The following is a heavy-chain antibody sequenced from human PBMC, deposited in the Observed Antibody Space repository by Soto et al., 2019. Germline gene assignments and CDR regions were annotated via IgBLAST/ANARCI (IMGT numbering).Heavy chain of an antibody. J-gene: IGHJ6*03. CDR2: ISSSSSTI. CDR1: GFTFSSYS. D-gene: IGHD6-6*01. V-gene: IGHV3-48*01. CDR3: ARDHLEIAARHKIYYYMDV. Sequence: GGSLRLSCAASGFTFSSYSMNWVRQAPGKGLEWVSYISSSSSTIYYADSVKGRFTISRDNAKNSLYLQMNSLRAEDTAVYYCARDHLEIAARHKIYYYMDVWGKGTTVTVSS.